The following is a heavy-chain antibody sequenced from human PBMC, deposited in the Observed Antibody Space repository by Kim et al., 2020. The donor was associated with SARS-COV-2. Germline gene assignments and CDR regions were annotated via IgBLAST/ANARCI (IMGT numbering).Heavy chain of an antibody. V-gene: IGHV3-23*01. D-gene: IGHD4-17*01. Sequence: DTVKDRFTISRDNTKNTLYLQMNGQRAEDTAVYYCAKGCYGDYLPFDYWGQGTLVTVSS. CDR3: AKGCYGDYLPFDY. J-gene: IGHJ4*02.